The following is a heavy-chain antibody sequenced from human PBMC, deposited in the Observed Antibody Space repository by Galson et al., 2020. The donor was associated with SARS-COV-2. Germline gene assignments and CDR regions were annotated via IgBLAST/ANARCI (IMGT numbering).Heavy chain of an antibody. CDR3: ARPGIAVADSYYFDY. Sequence: GGSLRLSCAASGFTFSSYSMNWVRQAPGKGLEWVSSISSSSSYIYYADSVKGRFTISRDNAKNSLYLQMNSLRAEDTAVYYCARPGIAVADSYYFDYWGQGTLVTVSS. D-gene: IGHD6-19*01. CDR2: ISSSSSYI. CDR1: GFTFSSYS. V-gene: IGHV3-21*01. J-gene: IGHJ4*02.